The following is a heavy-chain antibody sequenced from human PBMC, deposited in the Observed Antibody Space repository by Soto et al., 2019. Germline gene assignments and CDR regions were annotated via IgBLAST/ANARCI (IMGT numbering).Heavy chain of an antibody. V-gene: IGHV3-21*01. D-gene: IGHD4-17*01. CDR3: ASRHDYGDSSHFDY. J-gene: IGHJ4*02. CDR1: GFTFSSYS. CDR2: ISSSSSYI. Sequence: EVQLVESGGGLVKPGGSLRLSCAASGFTFSSYSMNWVRQAPGKGLEWVSSISSSSSYIYYADSVKGRFTISRDNAKNSLYLQMNSLSAADTPVYYCASRHDYGDSSHFDYWGQGTLVTVSS.